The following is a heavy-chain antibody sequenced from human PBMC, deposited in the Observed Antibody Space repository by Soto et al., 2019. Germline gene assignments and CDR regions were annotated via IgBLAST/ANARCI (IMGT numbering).Heavy chain of an antibody. CDR1: GDSISSSGYY. CDR2: IYYSGST. D-gene: IGHD6-19*01. CDR3: ASSPGYSSGCYNWFDP. Sequence: QLQLQESGPGLVKPSETLSLTCTVSGDSISSSGYYWGWIRQPPGKGLEWIGSIYYSGSTYYNPSLKCRSTISVDTSKNQFSLKLSSVTAADTAVYYCASSPGYSSGCYNWFDPRGQGTLVTVSS. J-gene: IGHJ5*02. V-gene: IGHV4-39*01.